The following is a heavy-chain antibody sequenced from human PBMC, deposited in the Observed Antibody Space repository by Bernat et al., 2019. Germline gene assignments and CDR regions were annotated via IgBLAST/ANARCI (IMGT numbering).Heavy chain of an antibody. Sequence: QVQLVQSGAEVKKPGASVKVSCKASGYTFTSYYMHWVRQAPGQGLEWMGIINPSGGSTSYAQKFQGRVTMTRDTSTSTVYMELSSLRSEDTAVYYCARDRPNCSGGSCYPYYYGMDVWGQGITVTVSS. V-gene: IGHV1-46*01. CDR3: ARDRPNCSGGSCYPYYYGMDV. D-gene: IGHD2-15*01. J-gene: IGHJ6*02. CDR1: GYTFTSYY. CDR2: INPSGGST.